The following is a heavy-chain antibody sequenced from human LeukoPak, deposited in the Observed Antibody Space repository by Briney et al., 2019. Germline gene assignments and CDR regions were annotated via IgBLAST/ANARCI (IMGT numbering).Heavy chain of an antibody. CDR2: IYYSGST. CDR3: ATLVGYNWFDP. V-gene: IGHV4-59*01. D-gene: IGHD3-10*01. Sequence: PSETLSLTCTVSGGSISSYYWSWIRQPPGKGLEWIGYIYYSGSTNYNPSLKSRVTMSVDTSKNQFSLKLSSVTAADTAVYYCATLVGYNWFDPWGQGTLVTVSS. J-gene: IGHJ5*02. CDR1: GGSISSYY.